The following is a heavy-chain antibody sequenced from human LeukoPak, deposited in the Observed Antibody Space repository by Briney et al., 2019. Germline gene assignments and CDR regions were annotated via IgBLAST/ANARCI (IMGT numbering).Heavy chain of an antibody. V-gene: IGHV3-30-3*01. CDR2: ISYDGSNK. CDR1: GFTFSSYA. J-gene: IGHJ4*02. D-gene: IGHD5-18*01. Sequence: GRSLRLSCAAPGFTFSSYAMHWVRQAPGKGLEWVAVISYDGSNKYYADSVKGRFTISRDNSKNTLYLQMNSLRAEDTAVYYCARGYVDTAMVTDYWGQGTLVTVSS. CDR3: ARGYVDTAMVTDY.